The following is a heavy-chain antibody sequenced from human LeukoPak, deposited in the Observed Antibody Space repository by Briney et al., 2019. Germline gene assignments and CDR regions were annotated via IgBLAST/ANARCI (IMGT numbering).Heavy chain of an antibody. V-gene: IGHV3-74*01. CDR1: AFTFGGYW. Sequence: GGSLRLTCGPSAFTFGGYWMHCVRQAPGRGLGWVSRINSDGSRTTYADSVKGRFTISRDNAKNTLYLQMNSLRAEDTAVYYCAREGDYGGINFDYWGQGTLVTVSS. CDR3: AREGDYGGINFDY. D-gene: IGHD4-23*01. CDR2: INSDGSRT. J-gene: IGHJ4*02.